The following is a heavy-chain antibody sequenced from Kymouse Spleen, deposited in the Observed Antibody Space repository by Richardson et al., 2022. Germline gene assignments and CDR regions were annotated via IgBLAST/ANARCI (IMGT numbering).Heavy chain of an antibody. Sequence: QLQLQESGPGLVKPSETLSLTCTVSGGSISSSSYYWGWIRQPPGKGLEWIGSIYYSGSTYYNPSLKSRVTISVDTSKNQFSLKLSSVTAADTAVYYCARLGPSAGFGYYYYYGMDVWGQGTTVTVSS. CDR2: IYYSGST. CDR1: GGSISSSSYY. D-gene: IGHD3-10*01. CDR3: ARLGPSAGFGYYYYYGMDV. J-gene: IGHJ6*02. V-gene: IGHV4-39*01.